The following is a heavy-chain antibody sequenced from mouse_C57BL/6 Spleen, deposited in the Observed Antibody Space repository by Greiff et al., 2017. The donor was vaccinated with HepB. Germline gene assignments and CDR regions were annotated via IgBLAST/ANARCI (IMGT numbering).Heavy chain of an antibody. CDR3: ARGGYYGSSLSFAY. CDR2: ISSGSSTI. CDR1: GFTFSDYG. V-gene: IGHV5-17*01. Sequence: EVHLVESGGGLVKPGGSLKLSCAASGFTFSDYGMHWVRQAPEKGLEWVAYISSGSSTIYYADTVKGRFTISRDNAKNTLFLQMTSLRSEDTAMYYCARGGYYGSSLSFAYWGQGTLVTVSA. D-gene: IGHD1-1*01. J-gene: IGHJ3*01.